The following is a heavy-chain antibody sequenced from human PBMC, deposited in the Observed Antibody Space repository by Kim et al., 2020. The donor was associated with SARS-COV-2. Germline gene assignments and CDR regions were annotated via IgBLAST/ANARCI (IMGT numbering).Heavy chain of an antibody. J-gene: IGHJ6*02. V-gene: IGHV4-34*01. CDR3: ARARRAAAGHLSLPYYYYGMDV. D-gene: IGHD6-13*01. Sequence: SETLSLTCAVYGGSFSGYYWSWIRQPPGKGLEWIGEINHSGSTNYNPSLKSRVTISVDTSKNQFSLKLSSVTAADTAVYYCARARRAAAGHLSLPYYYYGMDVWGQGTTVTVSS. CDR1: GGSFSGYY. CDR2: INHSGST.